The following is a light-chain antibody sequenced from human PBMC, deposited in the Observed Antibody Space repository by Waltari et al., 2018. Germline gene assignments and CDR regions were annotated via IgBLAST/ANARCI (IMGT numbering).Light chain of an antibody. J-gene: IGLJ2*01. CDR2: KGH. Sequence: QTVVTQEPSLSVSPGGTVTLTCALSSGSVSSTSYASWYQQSPGQTPRTLVYKGHIRASGRPDRFSGSILGNKAGLTITGAQADDESYYYCLMYMGSGIWVFGGGTKLTVL. CDR3: LMYMGSGIWV. CDR1: SGSVSSTSY. V-gene: IGLV8-61*01.